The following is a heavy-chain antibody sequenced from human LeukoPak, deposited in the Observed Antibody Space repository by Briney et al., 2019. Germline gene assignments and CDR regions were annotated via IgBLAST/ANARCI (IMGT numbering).Heavy chain of an antibody. D-gene: IGHD6-19*01. V-gene: IGHV1-18*04. Sequence: ASEKVSCKASGYTFTGYYMHWARQAPGQGLEWMGWISAYNGNTNYAQKLQGRVTMTTDTSTSTAYMELRSLRSDDTAVYYCAKGSGQAYFDYWGQGTLVTVSS. CDR1: GYTFTGYY. CDR2: ISAYNGNT. CDR3: AKGSGQAYFDY. J-gene: IGHJ4*02.